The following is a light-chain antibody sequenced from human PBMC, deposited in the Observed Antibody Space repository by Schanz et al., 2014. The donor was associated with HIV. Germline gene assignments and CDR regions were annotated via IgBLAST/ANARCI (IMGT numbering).Light chain of an antibody. CDR2: EAS. V-gene: IGKV1-5*03. J-gene: IGKJ2*02. Sequence: DIQMTQSPSTLSASVGDRVSITCRSSQYISSGLAWYQQKPGKAPNLLIYEASTLETGVPSRFSGSGFGTEFTLVISSLQPEDFATYYCQQYNARSCTFGQGTKLEIE. CDR3: QQYNARSCT. CDR1: QYISSG.